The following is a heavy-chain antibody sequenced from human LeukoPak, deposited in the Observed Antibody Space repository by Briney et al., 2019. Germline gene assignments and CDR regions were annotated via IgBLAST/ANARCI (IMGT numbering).Heavy chain of an antibody. CDR2: ISWNSGSI. CDR1: GFTFDDYT. V-gene: IGHV3-9*01. Sequence: GGSLRLSCAASGFTFDDYTMHWVRQAPGKGLEWVSGISWNSGSIGYADSVKGRFTISRDNAKNSLYLQMNSLRAEDTALYYCAKEISIAAAGTQYYYYYYGMDVWGQGTTVTVSS. CDR3: AKEISIAAAGTQYYYYYYGMDV. D-gene: IGHD6-13*01. J-gene: IGHJ6*02.